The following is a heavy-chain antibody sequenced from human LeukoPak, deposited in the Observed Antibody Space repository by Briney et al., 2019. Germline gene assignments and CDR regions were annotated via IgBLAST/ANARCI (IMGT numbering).Heavy chain of an antibody. Sequence: ASVRVSCKTSGYTFTYYYIHWVRQAPGQGLEWMGRINPNTGFTNYAQNFQGRVTVTSDTSISTAYMELSRLRSDDTAVYYCARESSPGYCSGGSCVGMDVWGQGTTVTVSS. D-gene: IGHD2-15*01. CDR2: INPNTGFT. V-gene: IGHV1-2*06. J-gene: IGHJ6*02. CDR3: ARESSPGYCSGGSCVGMDV. CDR1: GYTFTYYY.